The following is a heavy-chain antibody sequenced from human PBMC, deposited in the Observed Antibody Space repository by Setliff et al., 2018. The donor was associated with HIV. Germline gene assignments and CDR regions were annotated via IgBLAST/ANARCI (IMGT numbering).Heavy chain of an antibody. Sequence: ASETLSLTCAVYGGSFSGYYWTWIRQPPGKGLEWIGEINHSGSTSYNPSLMSRVTISADTSKDQFSLKLRSVTAADTAVYYCARGASKELDYWGPGTLVTVSS. CDR3: ARGASKELDY. J-gene: IGHJ4*02. CDR1: GGSFSGYY. V-gene: IGHV4-34*01. CDR2: INHSGST. D-gene: IGHD1-1*01.